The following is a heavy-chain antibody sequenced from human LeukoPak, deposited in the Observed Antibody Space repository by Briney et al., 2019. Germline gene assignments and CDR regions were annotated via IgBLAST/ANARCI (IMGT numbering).Heavy chain of an antibody. CDR1: GFTFSSYW. CDR2: INSDGSST. V-gene: IGHV3-74*01. D-gene: IGHD3-10*01. J-gene: IGHJ3*02. CDR3: ARVRGVIAWDAFDI. Sequence: GGSLRLSCAASGFTFSSYWMHWVRQAPGKGLVWVSRINSDGSSTSYADSVKGRFTISRDNAKNTLYLQMNSLRAEDTAVYYCARVRGVIAWDAFDIWGQGTMVTVSS.